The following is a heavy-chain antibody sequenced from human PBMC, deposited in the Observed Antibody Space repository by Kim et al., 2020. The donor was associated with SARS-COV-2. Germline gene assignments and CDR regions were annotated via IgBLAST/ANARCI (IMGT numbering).Heavy chain of an antibody. J-gene: IGHJ4*02. V-gene: IGHV3-74*01. D-gene: IGHD3-3*01. CDR3: ARDASTIFGVVTAGY. Sequence: AGSRKGRFTIPRDNAKNTLYLLMTSLTAEDTAMYFCARDASTIFGVVTAGYWGQGTLVTVSS.